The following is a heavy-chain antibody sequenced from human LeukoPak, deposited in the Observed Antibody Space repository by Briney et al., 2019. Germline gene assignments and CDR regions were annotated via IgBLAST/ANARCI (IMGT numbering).Heavy chain of an antibody. CDR3: ARGYCSSTSCLFDP. D-gene: IGHD2-2*01. Sequence: SVKVSCKASGGTFSSYAISWVGQAPGQGLEWMGGIIPIFGTANYAQKFQGRVTITTDESTSTAYMELSSLRSEDTAVYYCARGYCSSTSCLFDPWGQGTLVTVSS. V-gene: IGHV1-69*05. J-gene: IGHJ5*02. CDR1: GGTFSSYA. CDR2: IIPIFGTA.